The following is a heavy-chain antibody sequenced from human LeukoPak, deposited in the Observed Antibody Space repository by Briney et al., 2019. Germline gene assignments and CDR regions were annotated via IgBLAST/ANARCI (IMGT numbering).Heavy chain of an antibody. J-gene: IGHJ4*02. CDR1: GFTFSSYS. CDR3: ARDLSFDWLLPDGDY. CDR2: ISSSSSTI. Sequence: PGGSLRLSCAASGFTFSSYSMNWVRQAPGKGLEWVSYISSSSSTIYYADSVKGRFTISRDNAKNTLYLQMNSPRAEDTAVYYCARDLSFDWLLPDGDYWAQGTVVSVS. D-gene: IGHD3-9*01. V-gene: IGHV3-48*01.